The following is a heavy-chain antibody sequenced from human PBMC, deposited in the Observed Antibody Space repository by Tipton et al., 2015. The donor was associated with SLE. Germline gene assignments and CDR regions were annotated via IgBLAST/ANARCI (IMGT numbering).Heavy chain of an antibody. CDR1: GFTFSTYS. CDR3: AKDRATGTPDY. V-gene: IGHV3-48*01. CDR2: ISSSGSGSTI. J-gene: IGHJ4*02. Sequence: SLRLSCAASGFTFSTYSMNWVRQAPGKGLEWVSYISSSGSGSTIYYADSVKGRFTISRDNGKNSLYLQMNSLRAEDTAVYYCAKDRATGTPDYWGQGTLVTVSS. D-gene: IGHD1-1*01.